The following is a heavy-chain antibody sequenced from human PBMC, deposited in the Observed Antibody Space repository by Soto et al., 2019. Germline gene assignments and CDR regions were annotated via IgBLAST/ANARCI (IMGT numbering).Heavy chain of an antibody. CDR1: GGSISSGGYY. Sequence: PSETLSLTCTVSGGSISSGGYYWSWIRQHPGKGLEWIGYIYYSGSTYYNPSLKSRVTISVDTSKNQFSLKLSSVTAADTAVYYCARDHKLLEPRPPHTYYYYGMDVWGQGTTVTVSS. D-gene: IGHD1-1*01. CDR3: ARDHKLLEPRPPHTYYYYGMDV. V-gene: IGHV4-31*03. J-gene: IGHJ6*02. CDR2: IYYSGST.